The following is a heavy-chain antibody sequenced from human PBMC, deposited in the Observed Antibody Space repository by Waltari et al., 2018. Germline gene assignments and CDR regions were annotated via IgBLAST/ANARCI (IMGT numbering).Heavy chain of an antibody. Sequence: QVQLQQWGAGLLKPSETLSRTCAVYGASFSGYYWSWIRQPPGKGLEWIGEINHSGSTNYNPSLKSRVTISVDTSKNQFSLKLSSVTAADTAVYYCARGRRYSSSSRYFDYWGQGTLVTVSS. J-gene: IGHJ4*02. CDR3: ARGRRYSSSSRYFDY. CDR2: INHSGST. V-gene: IGHV4-34*01. CDR1: GASFSGYY. D-gene: IGHD6-6*01.